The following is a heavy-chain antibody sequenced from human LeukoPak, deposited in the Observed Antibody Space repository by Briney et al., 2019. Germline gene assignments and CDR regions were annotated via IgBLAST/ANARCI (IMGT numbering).Heavy chain of an antibody. D-gene: IGHD2-21*02. CDR1: GGTFSSYA. J-gene: IGHJ4*02. Sequence: SVKVSCKASGGTFSSYAISWVRQAPGQGLEWMGGIIPIFGTADYAQKFQGRVTITADKSTSTAYMELSSLRSEDTAVYYCARVVCSGGDCYAPFDYWGQGTLVTVSS. V-gene: IGHV1-69*06. CDR2: IIPIFGTA. CDR3: ARVVCSGGDCYAPFDY.